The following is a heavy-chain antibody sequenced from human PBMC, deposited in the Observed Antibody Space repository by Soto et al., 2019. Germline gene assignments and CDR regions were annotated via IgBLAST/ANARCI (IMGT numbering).Heavy chain of an antibody. D-gene: IGHD1-26*01. J-gene: IGHJ3*02. Sequence: GESLKISCAASGFTFSSYDMHWVRQATGKGLEWVSAIGTAGDTYYPGSVKGRFTISREDAKNSLYLQMNSLKPGDTAVYYCARVYRGSDAFDIWGQGTMVTVSS. V-gene: IGHV3-13*01. CDR3: ARVYRGSDAFDI. CDR1: GFTFSSYD. CDR2: IGTAGDT.